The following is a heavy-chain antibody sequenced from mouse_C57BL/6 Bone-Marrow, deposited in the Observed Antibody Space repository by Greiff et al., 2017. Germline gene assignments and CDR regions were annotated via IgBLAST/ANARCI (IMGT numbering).Heavy chain of an antibody. J-gene: IGHJ2*01. CDR2: INPNNGGT. CDR3: ARWGLVEDYFDY. D-gene: IGHD1-1*02. CDR1: GYTFTDYY. V-gene: IGHV1-26*01. Sequence: EVQLQQSGPELVKPGASVKISCKASGYTFTDYYMNWVKPSHGKSLEWIGDINPNNGGTSYNQKFKGKATLTVDKSSSTAYMELRSLTSEASAVYYCARWGLVEDYFDYWGQGTTLTVSS.